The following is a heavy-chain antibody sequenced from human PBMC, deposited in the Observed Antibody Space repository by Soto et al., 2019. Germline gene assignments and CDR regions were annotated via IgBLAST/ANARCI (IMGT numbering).Heavy chain of an antibody. CDR3: AREDTYGLYVDY. CDR1: GFTFSSHW. CDR2: IKQDGSER. Sequence: LRLSCAASGFTFSSHWMTWVRQAPGKGLEWVANIKQDGSERYYVDSVKGRFSISRDNAENSLYLQMTGLRAEDTAVYYCAREDTYGLYVDYWGQGTLVTVSS. D-gene: IGHD5-18*01. V-gene: IGHV3-7*01. J-gene: IGHJ4*02.